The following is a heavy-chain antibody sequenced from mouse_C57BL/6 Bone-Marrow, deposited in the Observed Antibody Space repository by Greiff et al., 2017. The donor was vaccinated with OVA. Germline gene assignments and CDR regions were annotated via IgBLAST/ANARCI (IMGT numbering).Heavy chain of an antibody. D-gene: IGHD1-1*01. V-gene: IGHV1-69*01. Sequence: QVQLQQPGAELVMPGASVKLSCTASGYTFTSYWMHWVKQRPGQGLEWIGEIDPSDSYTNYNPKFQGKSTLTVDKSYSTAYMRLISLTSEDSAVNYCARWGYYAGFDFWGTGTTVTVSS. CDR3: ARWGYYAGFDF. J-gene: IGHJ1*03. CDR1: GYTFTSYW. CDR2: IDPSDSYT.